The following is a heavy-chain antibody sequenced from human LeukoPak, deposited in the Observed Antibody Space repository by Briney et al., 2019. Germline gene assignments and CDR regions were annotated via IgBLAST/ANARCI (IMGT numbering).Heavy chain of an antibody. J-gene: IGHJ4*02. Sequence: PGGSLRLSCAASGFIFSDYYMDWIRQAPGKGLEWVGRSRNKTKSYTTEYAAPVKGRFTISRDDSKNSLYLQMDSLKTEDSAVYYCTTGLCIDGACYSGVYWGQGTLVTVSS. CDR1: GFIFSDYY. D-gene: IGHD2-21*02. CDR3: TTGLCIDGACYSGVY. V-gene: IGHV3-72*01. CDR2: SRNKTKSYTT.